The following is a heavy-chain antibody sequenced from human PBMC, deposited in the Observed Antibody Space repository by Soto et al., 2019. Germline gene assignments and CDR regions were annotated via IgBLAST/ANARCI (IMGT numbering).Heavy chain of an antibody. CDR3: AKDRSCSGAAFSDACEV. V-gene: IGHV3-43*01. Sequence: EVQLVESGGAVVQSGGSLRLSCAASGFTFDDYTMHWVRQAPGKGLEWVYLINWDGGNAHYAESVKGTVTSSKDNSTNSLYLQMNRLRTEDAAVYYCAKDRSCSGAAFSDACEVWGPGTMVTVAS. J-gene: IGHJ3*01. CDR1: GFTFDDYT. D-gene: IGHD2-15*01. CDR2: INWDGGNA.